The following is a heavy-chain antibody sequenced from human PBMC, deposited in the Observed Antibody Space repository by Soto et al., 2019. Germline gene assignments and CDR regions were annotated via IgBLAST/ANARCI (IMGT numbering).Heavy chain of an antibody. D-gene: IGHD1-20*01. Sequence: QITLKESGLTLVKPTQTLTLTCTFFGFTLRSSGVGVGWIRQPPGKALEWLALIYWNNDKRYSPSLKSRLTITKDTTKNQMVSTKTNMDPVDTATYYCAHNYNRNDDVRFSAFDMWGQGTVVTASS. J-gene: IGHJ3*02. CDR3: AHNYNRNDDVRFSAFDM. CDR2: IYWNNDK. V-gene: IGHV2-5*01. CDR1: GFTLRSSGVG.